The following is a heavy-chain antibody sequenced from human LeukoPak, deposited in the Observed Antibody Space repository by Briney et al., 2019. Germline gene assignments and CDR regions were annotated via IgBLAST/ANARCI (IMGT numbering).Heavy chain of an antibody. CDR3: ARDVWTGVAVSDY. CDR2: IKEDGSIQ. Sequence: SGGSLRLSCVASGFTFSSYWMTWVRKAPGKGLEWLANIKEDGSIQYYLDSVRGRFTISRDNAKTSVYLQLNSLRADDTAVYYCARDVWTGVAVSDYWGQGTLVTVSS. V-gene: IGHV3-7*01. J-gene: IGHJ4*02. D-gene: IGHD6-19*01. CDR1: GFTFSSYW.